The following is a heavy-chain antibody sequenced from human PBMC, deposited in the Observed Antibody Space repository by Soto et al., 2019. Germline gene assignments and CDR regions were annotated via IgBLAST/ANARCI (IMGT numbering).Heavy chain of an antibody. D-gene: IGHD5-12*01. J-gene: IGHJ4*02. V-gene: IGHV1-2*02. Sequence: ASVKVSCKASGYTFTGYYMHWVRQAPGQGLEWMGWINPKSGGTDYAQKFQGRVTMTRDTSSSSAYMELSSLRSDDTAVYYCAKANSGDDDEFDYRRKGTQVTVSS. CDR3: AKANSGDDDEFDY. CDR2: INPKSGGT. CDR1: GYTFTGYY.